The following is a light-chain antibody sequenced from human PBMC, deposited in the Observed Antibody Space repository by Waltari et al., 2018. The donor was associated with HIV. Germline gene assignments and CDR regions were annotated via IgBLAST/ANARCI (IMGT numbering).Light chain of an antibody. V-gene: IGLV2-14*01. CDR2: EVT. Sequence: QSALTQPASVSGSPGQSITISFTGTSSYVGGYNYVSWYQHPPDKAPKLMIYEVTNRPAGFSNRFSGSKSGNTASLTISGLQAEDEADYYCNSYTISSTLGVFGGGTKLTVL. CDR3: NSYTISSTLGV. CDR1: SSYVGGYNY. J-gene: IGLJ3*02.